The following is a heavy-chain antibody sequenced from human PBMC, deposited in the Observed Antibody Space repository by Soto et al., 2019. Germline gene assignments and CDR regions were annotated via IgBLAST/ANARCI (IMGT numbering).Heavy chain of an antibody. D-gene: IGHD6-19*01. CDR3: AKDRGRGLAVHYFAY. CDR2: ISYDGSNK. CDR1: GFTFSSYG. V-gene: IGHV3-30*18. J-gene: IGHJ4*02. Sequence: QVQLVESGGGVVQPGRSLRLSCAASGFTFSSYGMHWVRQAPGKGLEWVAVISYDGSNKYYADSVKGRFTISRDNSKNTLYLQMNSLRAEDTAVYYCAKDRGRGLAVHYFAYWGQGTLVTVSS.